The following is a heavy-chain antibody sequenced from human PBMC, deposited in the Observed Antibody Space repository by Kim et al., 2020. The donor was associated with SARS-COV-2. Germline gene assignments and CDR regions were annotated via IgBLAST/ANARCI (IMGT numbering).Heavy chain of an antibody. Sequence: GGSLRLSCAASGFTFSSYAMSWVRQAPGKGLEWVSAISGSGGSTYYADSVKGRFTISRDNSKNTLYLQMNSLRAEDTAVYYCAKDLGDSSGYFLGAFDIWGQGTMVTVSS. CDR3: AKDLGDSSGYFLGAFDI. CDR2: ISGSGGST. V-gene: IGHV3-23*01. D-gene: IGHD3-22*01. J-gene: IGHJ3*02. CDR1: GFTFSSYA.